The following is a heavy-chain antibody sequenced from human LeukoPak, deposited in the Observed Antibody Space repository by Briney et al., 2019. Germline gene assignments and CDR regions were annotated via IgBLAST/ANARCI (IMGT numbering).Heavy chain of an antibody. CDR1: GGSISSGGYS. Sequence: KPSGTLSLTCTVSGGSISSGGYSSWVRQHPGKGLEWIGYIYYSGSTYYNPSLKSRVTISVDTSKNQFSLKLSSVTAADTAVYYCAGNYGAHDYWGQGTLVTVSS. CDR2: IYYSGST. CDR3: AGNYGAHDY. D-gene: IGHD4-17*01. V-gene: IGHV4-31*03. J-gene: IGHJ4*02.